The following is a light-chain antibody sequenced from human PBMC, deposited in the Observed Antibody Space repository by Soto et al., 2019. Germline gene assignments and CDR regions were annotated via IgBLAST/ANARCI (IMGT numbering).Light chain of an antibody. Sequence: EIVLTQSPATLSLSPGERATLSCRASQSVSSYLAWYQQKPGQAPRLLIYDASNRATGIPARFSGSGSGTDFTPIISSLEPEDCAVYYCQQRSNWPPYTFGQGTNLEIK. CDR3: QQRSNWPPYT. CDR1: QSVSSY. V-gene: IGKV3-11*01. CDR2: DAS. J-gene: IGKJ2*01.